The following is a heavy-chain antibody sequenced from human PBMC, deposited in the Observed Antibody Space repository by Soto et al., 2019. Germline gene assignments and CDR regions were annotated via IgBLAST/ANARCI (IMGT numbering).Heavy chain of an antibody. V-gene: IGHV3-21*01. CDR3: TRDRDDILTGKFDY. CDR2: ISSSSSYI. D-gene: IGHD3-9*01. CDR1: GFTFSSYS. Sequence: EVQLVESGGGLVKPGGSLRLSCAASGFTFSSYSMNWVRQAPGQGLEWVSSISSSSSYIYYADSLRGRFTISRDNAKNSLYLQMNSLRAEDTAVYYCTRDRDDILTGKFDYLGQGTLVTVSS. J-gene: IGHJ4*02.